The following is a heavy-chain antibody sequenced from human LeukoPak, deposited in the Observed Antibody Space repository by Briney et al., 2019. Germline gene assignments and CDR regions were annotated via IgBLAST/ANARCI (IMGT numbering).Heavy chain of an antibody. CDR1: GFTFSSYA. V-gene: IGHV3-23*01. Sequence: GGSLRLSCASSGFTFSSYAMSWVRQAPGKGLEWVSAISGSGGSTYYADSVKGRFTISRDNSKNTLYLQMNSLRAEDTAVYYCAKVLRYYDILTGYLNWFDPWGQGTLVTVSS. CDR2: ISGSGGST. CDR3: AKVLRYYDILTGYLNWFDP. J-gene: IGHJ5*02. D-gene: IGHD3-9*01.